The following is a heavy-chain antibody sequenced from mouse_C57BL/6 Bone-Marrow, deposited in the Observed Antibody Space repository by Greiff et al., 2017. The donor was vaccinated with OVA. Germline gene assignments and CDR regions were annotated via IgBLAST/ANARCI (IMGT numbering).Heavy chain of an antibody. CDR3: ARDYGSRPWFAY. V-gene: IGHV1-82*01. D-gene: IGHD1-1*01. CDR1: GYAFSSSW. CDR2: IYPGDGDT. J-gene: IGHJ3*01. Sequence: VKLVESGPELVKPGASVKISCKASGYAFSSSWMNWVKQRPGKGLEWIGRIYPGDGDTNYNGKFKGKATLTADKSSSTAYMQLSSLTSEDSAVYFCARDYGSRPWFAYWGQGTLVTVSA.